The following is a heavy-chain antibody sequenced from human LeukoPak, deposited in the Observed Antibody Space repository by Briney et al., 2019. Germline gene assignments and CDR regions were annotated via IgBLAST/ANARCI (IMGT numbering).Heavy chain of an antibody. V-gene: IGHV4-59*08. J-gene: IGHJ4*02. Sequence: SETLSLTCTVPGGSISSYYWSWIRQPPGKGLEWIGYIYYSGSTNYSPSLKSRVTISVDTSKNQFSLKLSSVTAADTAVYYCARHLSGYYPFDYWGQGTLVTVSS. CDR1: GGSISSYY. D-gene: IGHD3-22*01. CDR2: IYYSGST. CDR3: ARHLSGYYPFDY.